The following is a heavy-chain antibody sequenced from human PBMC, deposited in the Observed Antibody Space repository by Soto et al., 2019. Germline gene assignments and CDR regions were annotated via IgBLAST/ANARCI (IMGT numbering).Heavy chain of an antibody. D-gene: IGHD2-8*02. J-gene: IGHJ6*02. V-gene: IGHV4-4*02. Sequence: NPSETLSLTCAVSGGSISSSNWWSWVRQPPGKGLEWIGEIYHSGSTNYNPSLESRVTISIDKSKNQFSLKLSSVTAADTAVYYCARELAVYAIGYYYYGMDVWGQGTTVTVSS. CDR2: IYHSGST. CDR1: GGSISSSNW. CDR3: ARELAVYAIGYYYYGMDV.